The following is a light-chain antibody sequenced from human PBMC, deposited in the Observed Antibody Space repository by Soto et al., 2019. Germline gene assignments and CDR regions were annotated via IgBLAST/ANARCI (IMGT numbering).Light chain of an antibody. J-gene: IGLJ2*01. CDR3: SSYTTSSSLV. CDR2: EVS. Sequence: QSVLTQPPSVSGAPGQTVTISCTATSSDVGNYNYVSWYQQHPGKAPKLMIYEVSLRPAVVSNRFSGSKSGNTASLTISGLQADDEADYYCSSYTTSSSLVFGAGTKLTVL. V-gene: IGLV2-14*01. CDR1: SSDVGNYNY.